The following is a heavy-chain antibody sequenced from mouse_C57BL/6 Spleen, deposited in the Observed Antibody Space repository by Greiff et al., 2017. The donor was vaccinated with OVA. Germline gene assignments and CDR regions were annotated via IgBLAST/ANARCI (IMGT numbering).Heavy chain of an antibody. D-gene: IGHD1-1*01. Sequence: EVKLQESGPELVKPGASVKISCKASGYSFTDYNMNWVKQSNGKSLEWIGVINPNYGTTSYNQKFKGKATLTVDQSSSTAYMQLNSLTSEDSAVYYCARGKYYGSSPYYFDYWGQGTTLTVPS. CDR3: ARGKYYGSSPYYFDY. V-gene: IGHV1-39*01. J-gene: IGHJ2*01. CDR2: INPNYGTT. CDR1: GYSFTDYN.